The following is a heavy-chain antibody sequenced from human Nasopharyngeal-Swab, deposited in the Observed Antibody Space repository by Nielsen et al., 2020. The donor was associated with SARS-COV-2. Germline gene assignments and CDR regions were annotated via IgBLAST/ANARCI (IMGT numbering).Heavy chain of an antibody. J-gene: IGHJ4*02. D-gene: IGHD5-12*01. V-gene: IGHV4-61*02. CDR1: GGSVSSGTYY. Sequence: SETLSLTCTVSGGSVSSGTYYWSWIRQPAGKGLEWIGRIYSTGSTIYNPSLKSRVTMSLDTSKNQFSLKLGSVTAADTAVYYCASSSSGQDYLVHSWGPGTLVTVSS. CDR3: ASSSSGQDYLVHS. CDR2: IYSTGST.